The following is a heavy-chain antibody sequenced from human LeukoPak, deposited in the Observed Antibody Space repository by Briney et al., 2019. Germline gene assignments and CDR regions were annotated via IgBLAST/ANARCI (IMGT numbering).Heavy chain of an antibody. J-gene: IGHJ4*02. CDR1: GFTFSSYA. V-gene: IGHV3-30*04. Sequence: GGSLRLSCAASGFTFSSYAMHWVRQAPGKGLEWVAVISYDGSNKYYADSVKGRFTISRDNSKNTLYLQMNSLRAEDTAVYYCARGARDILTGYYIDYWSQGTLVTVSS. CDR2: ISYDGSNK. CDR3: ARGARDILTGYYIDY. D-gene: IGHD3-9*01.